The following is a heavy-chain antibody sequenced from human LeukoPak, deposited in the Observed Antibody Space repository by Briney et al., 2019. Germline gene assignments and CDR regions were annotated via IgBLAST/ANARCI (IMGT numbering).Heavy chain of an antibody. CDR2: ISAYNGNT. Sequence: ASVTVSCKASGYTFTSYGISWVRQAPGQGLEWMGWISAYNGNTNYAQKLQGRVTMTTDTSTSTAYMELRSLRSDDTAVYYCARDYRYDSSGYYYAWGQGTLVTVSS. V-gene: IGHV1-18*01. D-gene: IGHD3-22*01. CDR1: GYTFTSYG. CDR3: ARDYRYDSSGYYYA. J-gene: IGHJ5*02.